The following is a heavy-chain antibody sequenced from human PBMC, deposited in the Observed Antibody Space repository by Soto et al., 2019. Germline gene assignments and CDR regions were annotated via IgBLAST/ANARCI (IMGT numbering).Heavy chain of an antibody. V-gene: IGHV1-69*01. CDR2: IIPIFGTA. D-gene: IGHD2-15*01. J-gene: IGHJ6*02. Sequence: QVQLVQSGAEVKKPGSSVKVSCKASGGTFSSYAISWVRQAPGQGLEWMGGIIPIFGTANYAQKFQGRVTITADESTSTAHMELSSLRSEDTAVYYCARVDCSGGSCPEGYYYGMDVWGQGTTVTVSS. CDR3: ARVDCSGGSCPEGYYYGMDV. CDR1: GGTFSSYA.